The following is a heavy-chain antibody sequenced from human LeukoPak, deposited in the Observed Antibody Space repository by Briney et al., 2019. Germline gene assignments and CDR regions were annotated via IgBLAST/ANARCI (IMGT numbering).Heavy chain of an antibody. D-gene: IGHD6-25*01. CDR1: GFTFSSYS. CDR2: ISSSSSTI. Sequence: GGSPRLSCAASGFTFSSYSMNWVRQAPGKGLEWVSYISSSSSTIYYADSVKGRFTISRDNAKNSLYLQMNSLRAEDTAVYYCASGSGYGAFDYWGQGTLVTVSS. CDR3: ASGSGYGAFDY. J-gene: IGHJ4*02. V-gene: IGHV3-48*01.